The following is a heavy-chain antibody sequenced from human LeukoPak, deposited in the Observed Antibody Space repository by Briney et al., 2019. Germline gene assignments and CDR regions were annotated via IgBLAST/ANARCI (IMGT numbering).Heavy chain of an antibody. D-gene: IGHD3-22*01. J-gene: IGHJ4*02. Sequence: GGSLRLSCAASGFTFSSYAMSWVRQAPGKGLEWVSAISGSGGSTYYADSVKGRFTISRDNSKNTLYLQMNSLRAEDTAVYYCARDSSGYRRPFFDYWGQGTLVTVSS. CDR2: ISGSGGST. V-gene: IGHV3-23*01. CDR1: GFTFSSYA. CDR3: ARDSSGYRRPFFDY.